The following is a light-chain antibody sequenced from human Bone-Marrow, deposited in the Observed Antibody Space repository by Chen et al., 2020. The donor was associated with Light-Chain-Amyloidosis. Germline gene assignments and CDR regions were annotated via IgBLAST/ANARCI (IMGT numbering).Light chain of an antibody. CDR3: QVWDRSSDRPV. V-gene: IGLV3-21*02. J-gene: IGLJ3*02. CDR1: NVGSTS. Sequence: SYVLTQPSSVSVAPGQTATIACGGNNVGSTSVHWYPQTPGQAPLLVVYDGPDRPSGIPERLSGSNSGNTATLTISRVEAGDEAGYYCQVWDRSSDRPVFGGGTKLTVL. CDR2: DGP.